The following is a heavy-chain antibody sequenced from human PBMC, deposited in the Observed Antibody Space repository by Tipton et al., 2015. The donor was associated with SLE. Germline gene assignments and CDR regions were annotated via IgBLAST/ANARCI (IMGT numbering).Heavy chain of an antibody. CDR2: ISNSGAP. D-gene: IGHD6-6*01. CDR1: GGSISSSSYY. CDR3: AREFGRGIAARLVDY. Sequence: TLSLTCTVSGGSISSSSYYWGWIRQPPGKGLEWIGSISNSGAPNYNPSVKSRVTISVDTSKNQFSLKLTSVTAADTAVYYCAREFGRGIAARLVDYWGQGTLVTVSS. V-gene: IGHV4-39*07. J-gene: IGHJ4*02.